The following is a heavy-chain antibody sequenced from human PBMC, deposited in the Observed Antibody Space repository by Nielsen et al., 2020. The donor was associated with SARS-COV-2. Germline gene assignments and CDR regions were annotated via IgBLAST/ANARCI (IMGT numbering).Heavy chain of an antibody. CDR1: GGSISRSNW. CDR2: IYHSGST. CDR3: ARGRRRYYYDSSGYSFDY. Sequence: SETLSLTCAVSGGSISRSNWWSWVRQPPGKGLEWIGEIYHSGSTNYNPSLKSRVTISVDTSKNQFSLKLSSVTAADTAVYYCARGRRRYYYDSSGYSFDYWGQGTLVTVSS. V-gene: IGHV4-4*02. J-gene: IGHJ4*02. D-gene: IGHD3-22*01.